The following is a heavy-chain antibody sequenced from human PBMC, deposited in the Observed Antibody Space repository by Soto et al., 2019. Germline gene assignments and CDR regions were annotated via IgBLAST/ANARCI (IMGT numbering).Heavy chain of an antibody. Sequence: QVQLEESGPGLVKPSETLSLTYQASGASTDTYYWDWFRQAPGTGREWICFDHKRGSTSLNPSLQSRVTLSVDTSKIQFSLSLRSVTAADTARYYCTVARSNYPCYYYFYGLDVWGQGTTVAVSS. J-gene: IGHJ6*02. V-gene: IGHV4-59*01. D-gene: IGHD4-4*01. CDR1: GASTDTYY. CDR2: DHKRGST. CDR3: TVARSNYPCYYYFYGLDV.